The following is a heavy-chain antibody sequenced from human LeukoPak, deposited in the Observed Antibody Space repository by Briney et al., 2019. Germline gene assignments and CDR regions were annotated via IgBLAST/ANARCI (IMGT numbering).Heavy chain of an antibody. D-gene: IGHD2-2*02. CDR3: ARLRPLLDQLLYFAFDS. V-gene: IGHV4-59*11. CDR2: IHYSGNT. CDR1: NASISSHF. Sequence: SETPSLTCSVSNASISSHFWTWVRQPPGKGLEWIGHIHYSGNTNYNPSLKSRVTLSLDTSKNQFSLELTSVTAADTAIFYCARLRPLLDQLLYFAFDSWGQGTLVTVSS. J-gene: IGHJ5*01.